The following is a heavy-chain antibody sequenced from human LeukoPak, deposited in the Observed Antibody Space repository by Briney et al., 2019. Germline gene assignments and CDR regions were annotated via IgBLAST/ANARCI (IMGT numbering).Heavy chain of an antibody. Sequence: PGGSLRPSCAASGFTFSSNAMSWVRQAPGKGLEWVSGTSGSGGATYYADSVKGRFSISRDNSKNTLYLQMNSLRAEDTAIYCCAKSPQWLVPSWFDPWGQGTLVTVSS. V-gene: IGHV3-23*01. CDR3: AKSPQWLVPSWFDP. J-gene: IGHJ5*02. D-gene: IGHD6-19*01. CDR2: TSGSGGAT. CDR1: GFTFSSNA.